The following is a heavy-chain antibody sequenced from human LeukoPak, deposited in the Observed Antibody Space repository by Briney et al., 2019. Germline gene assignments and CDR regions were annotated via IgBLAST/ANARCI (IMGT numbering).Heavy chain of an antibody. J-gene: IGHJ4*02. CDR1: GGSISSSSYY. D-gene: IGHD5-18*01. Sequence: PSETLSLTCTVSGGSISSSSYYWGWIRQPPGKGLEWIGSIYYSGSTYYNPSLKSRVTISVDTSKNQFSLKLSSVTAADTAVYYCARDPGYSYGRYFDYWGQGTLVTVSS. V-gene: IGHV4-39*07. CDR3: ARDPGYSYGRYFDY. CDR2: IYYSGST.